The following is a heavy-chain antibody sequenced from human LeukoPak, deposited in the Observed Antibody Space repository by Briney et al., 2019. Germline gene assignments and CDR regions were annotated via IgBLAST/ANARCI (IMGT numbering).Heavy chain of an antibody. CDR1: GYTFTSYD. V-gene: IGHV1-8*01. J-gene: IGHJ4*02. Sequence: ASVRVSCKASGYTFTSYDINWVRQATGQGPEWMGWMNPNSGNTGYAQKFQGRVTMTRNTSISTAYMELSSLRSEDTAVYYCARGRGLRLGELYGYWGQGTLVTVSS. CDR2: MNPNSGNT. CDR3: ARGRGLRLGELYGY. D-gene: IGHD3-16*01.